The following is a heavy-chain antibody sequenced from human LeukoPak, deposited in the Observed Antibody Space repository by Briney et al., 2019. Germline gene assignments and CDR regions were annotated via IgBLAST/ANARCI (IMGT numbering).Heavy chain of an antibody. D-gene: IGHD3-3*01. CDR3: ARGGAYYDFWSGYYSPSAPLDY. CDR1: GGSFSGYY. Sequence: PSETLSLTCAVYGGSFSGYYWSWIRQPPGKGLEWIGEINHSGSTNYNPSLKSRVTISVDTSKNQFSLKLSSVTAADTAVYYCARGGAYYDFWSGYYSPSAPLDYWGQGTPVTVSS. J-gene: IGHJ4*02. V-gene: IGHV4-34*01. CDR2: INHSGST.